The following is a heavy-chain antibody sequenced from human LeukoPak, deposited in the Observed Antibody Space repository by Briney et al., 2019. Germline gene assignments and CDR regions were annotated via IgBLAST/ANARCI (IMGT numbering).Heavy chain of an antibody. CDR3: AKSSKTGQLVPFDY. J-gene: IGHJ4*02. D-gene: IGHD6-6*01. CDR1: GHLYSSYG. V-gene: IGHV3-30*02. Sequence: PGRSLRLLHAAPGHLYSSYGMHWVPHASGKGLEEVAVIRYDGSKKYYADSVQGRFTISRDNSKNTLYLQTNSLRTDDTAVYYCAKSSKTGQLVPFDYWGQGTLVTVSS. CDR2: IRYDGSKK.